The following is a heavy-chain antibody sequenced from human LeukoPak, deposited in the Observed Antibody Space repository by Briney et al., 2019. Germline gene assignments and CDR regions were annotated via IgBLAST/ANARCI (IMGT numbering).Heavy chain of an antibody. J-gene: IGHJ4*02. CDR3: AKRLGCSDTRCYGFDY. CDR2: ISGSGGST. CDR1: GFTFSSYA. V-gene: IGHV3-23*01. Sequence: GGSLRLSCAASGFTFSSYAMSWVHQAPGKGLEWVSAISGSGGSTYYADSVKGRFTISRDNSKNTLYLQMNSPRAEDTAVYYCAKRLGCSDTRCYGFDYWGQGTLVTVSS. D-gene: IGHD2-2*01.